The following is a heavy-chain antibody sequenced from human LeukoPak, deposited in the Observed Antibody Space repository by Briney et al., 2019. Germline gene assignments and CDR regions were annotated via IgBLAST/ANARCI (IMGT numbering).Heavy chain of an antibody. Sequence: KASXXLSLTCTVSGGSISSYYWSWIRQPPGKGLEWIGYIYYSGSSNSTPSLKRRVTISVDTSNNQFSLKLSSVTAADTAVYYCARVRASVRYYFDYWGQGTLVTVSS. V-gene: IGHV4-59*01. CDR3: ARVRASVRYYFDY. CDR1: GGSISSYY. J-gene: IGHJ4*02. CDR2: IYYSGSS. D-gene: IGHD3-10*01.